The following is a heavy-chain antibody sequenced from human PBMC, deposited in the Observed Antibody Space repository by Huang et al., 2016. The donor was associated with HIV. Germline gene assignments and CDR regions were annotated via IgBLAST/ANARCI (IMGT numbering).Heavy chain of an antibody. V-gene: IGHV4-39*01. CDR1: GGSISTSNYY. Sequence: QLQLQESGPGLVKPSETLSLTCLVSGGSISTSNYYWGWLRQPPGKGLEWIGSIYYMGNTDYRPALKSRVTVSVDTSGKQFSLKLSSVTAADTAIYYCARLSGGRYPETHAFDVWGQGTLVTVSS. J-gene: IGHJ3*01. CDR2: IYYMGNT. D-gene: IGHD6-19*01. CDR3: ARLSGGRYPETHAFDV.